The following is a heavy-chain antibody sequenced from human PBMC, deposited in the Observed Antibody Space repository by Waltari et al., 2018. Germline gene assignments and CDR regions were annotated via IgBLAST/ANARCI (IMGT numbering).Heavy chain of an antibody. D-gene: IGHD1-26*01. V-gene: IGHV1-18*01. CDR1: GYTFTSYG. J-gene: IGHJ4*02. CDR2: ISADNCNT. CDR3: ARRLKGAPVY. Sequence: QVQLVQSGAEVKKPGASVKVSCKASGYTFTSYGISWVRQAPGQGLEWMGWISADNCNTKYEQRLQSRVTRTTETSTSTAYMELRSLRTDETAVYYCARRLKGAPVYWGQGTLVTVSS.